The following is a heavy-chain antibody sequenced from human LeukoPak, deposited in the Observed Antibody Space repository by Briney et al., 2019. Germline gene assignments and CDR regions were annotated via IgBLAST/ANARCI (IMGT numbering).Heavy chain of an antibody. V-gene: IGHV3-48*03. CDR1: GFTFSSYE. J-gene: IGHJ4*02. Sequence: GGSLRLSCAASGFTFSSYEMNWVRQAPGKGLEWVSYISSSGSTIYYADSVKGRFTISRDNSKNTLYLQINGLRAEDTAVYYCAKDSAKKYDDYWGQGTLVTVSS. D-gene: IGHD2/OR15-2a*01. CDR2: ISSSGSTI. CDR3: AKDSAKKYDDY.